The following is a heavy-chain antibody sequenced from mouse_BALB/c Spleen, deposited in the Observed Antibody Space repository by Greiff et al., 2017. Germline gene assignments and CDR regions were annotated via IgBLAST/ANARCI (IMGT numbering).Heavy chain of an antibody. CDR1: GYSITSDYA. Sequence: EVKLQESGPGLVKPSQSLSLTCTVTGYSITSDYAWNWIRQFPGNKLEWMGYISYSGSTSYNPSLKSRISITRDTSKNQFFLQLNSVTTEDTATYYCARRVLQRNFDVWGAGTTVTVSS. CDR3: ARRVLQRNFDV. CDR2: ISYSGST. V-gene: IGHV3-2*02. J-gene: IGHJ1*01. D-gene: IGHD1-1*01.